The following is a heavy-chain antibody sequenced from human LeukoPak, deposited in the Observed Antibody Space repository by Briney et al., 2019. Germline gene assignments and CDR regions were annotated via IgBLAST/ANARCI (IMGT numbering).Heavy chain of an antibody. CDR3: AKDTAS. V-gene: IGHV1-46*01. CDR2: INPSGGST. CDR1: GYTFTGYY. D-gene: IGHD2-15*01. J-gene: IGHJ4*02. Sequence: GASVKVSCKASGYTFTGYYMHWVRQAPGQGLEWMGIINPSGGSTSYAQKFQGRVTMTRDMSITTAYMELGPLRSDDTAIYYCAKDTASWGQGTLVTVSS.